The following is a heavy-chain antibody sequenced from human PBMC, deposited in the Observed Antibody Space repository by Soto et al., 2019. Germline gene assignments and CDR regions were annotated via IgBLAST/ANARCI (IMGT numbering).Heavy chain of an antibody. V-gene: IGHV3-11*01. D-gene: IGHD2-8*02. J-gene: IGHJ4*02. CDR1: GFTFSDYY. Sequence: GGSLRLSCAASGFTFSDYYMSWIRQAPGKGLEWVSYISSSGSTIYYADSVKGRFTISRDNAKNSLYLQMNSLRAEDTAVYYCASVVLVRWPEGIYFDYWGQGTLVTVSS. CDR3: ASVVLVRWPEGIYFDY. CDR2: ISSSGSTI.